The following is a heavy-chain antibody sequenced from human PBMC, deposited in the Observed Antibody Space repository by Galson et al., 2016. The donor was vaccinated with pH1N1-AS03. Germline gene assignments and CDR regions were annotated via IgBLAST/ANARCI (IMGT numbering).Heavy chain of an antibody. CDR1: GFTFSTYS. CDR2: LSSRGDDA. Sequence: SLRLSCAASGFTFSTYSMAWVRQAPGKGLEWVSALSSRGDDAYYADSVKGRFTISRDNPMNTLYLQMNSLEAEDTAVYYCAKEQLGFLFYGIHVWGQGTTVIVSS. CDR3: AKEQLGFLFYGIHV. V-gene: IGHV3-23*01. D-gene: IGHD7-27*01. J-gene: IGHJ6*02.